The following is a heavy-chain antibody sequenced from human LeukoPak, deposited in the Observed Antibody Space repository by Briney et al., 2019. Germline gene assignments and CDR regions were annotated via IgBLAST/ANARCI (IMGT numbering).Heavy chain of an antibody. CDR3: ARGSDYGGPQDAFDI. CDR2: INHSGST. J-gene: IGHJ3*02. V-gene: IGHV4-34*01. Sequence: PSETLSLTCAVYGGSFSGYYWSWIRQPPGKGLEWIGEINHSGSTNYNPSLKSRVTISVDTSKNQFSLKLSSVTAADTAVYYCARGSDYGGPQDAFDIWGQGTMVTVSS. CDR1: GGSFSGYY. D-gene: IGHD4-23*01.